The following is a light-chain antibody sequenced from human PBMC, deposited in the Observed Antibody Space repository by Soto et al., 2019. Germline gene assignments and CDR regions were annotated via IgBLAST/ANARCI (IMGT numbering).Light chain of an antibody. J-gene: IGKJ1*01. Sequence: EIVMTQSPATLSVSPGERATLSCRASQSVGSNLAWYQQKPGQAPRLLIYGASTRATGIPARFSGSGSGTESTLTISILQSEDFAIYFCQQYNNWPPDRTFGQGTKVETK. CDR3: QQYNNWPPDRT. V-gene: IGKV3-15*01. CDR1: QSVGSN. CDR2: GAS.